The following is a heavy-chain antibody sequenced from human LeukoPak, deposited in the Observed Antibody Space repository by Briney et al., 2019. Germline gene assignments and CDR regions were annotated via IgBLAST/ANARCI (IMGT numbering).Heavy chain of an antibody. CDR2: IWFDGSNQ. J-gene: IGHJ4*02. CDR3: ARDRGGYFDY. CDR1: GFTFSSYA. Sequence: PGRSLRLSCAASGFTFSSYAMHWVRQAPGKGLEWVALIWFDGSNQYQADSVKGRFTISRDNSKNTLYLRMNSLRAEDTAVYYCARDRGGYFDYWGQGTLVTVSS. V-gene: IGHV3-33*08. D-gene: IGHD3-10*01.